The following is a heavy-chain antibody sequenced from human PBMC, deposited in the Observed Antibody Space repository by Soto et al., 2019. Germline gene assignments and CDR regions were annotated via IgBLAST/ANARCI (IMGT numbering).Heavy chain of an antibody. Sequence: QVQLQESGPGLVKPSETLSLTCSVSGDSISRSSQYWGWIRQPPGKGLEWIGSIHYSGTSYYNPSLKSRDTIFVDTSKNQLSLKLSSVTAADTALYYCARHWIAGSSIPWGQGTLVTVSS. V-gene: IGHV4-39*01. CDR3: ARHWIAGSSIP. J-gene: IGHJ5*02. CDR1: GDSISRSSQY. D-gene: IGHD2-21*01. CDR2: IHYSGTS.